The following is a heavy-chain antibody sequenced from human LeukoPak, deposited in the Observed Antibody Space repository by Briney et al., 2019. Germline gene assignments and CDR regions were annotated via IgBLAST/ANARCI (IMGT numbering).Heavy chain of an antibody. Sequence: PGGSLRLPCAASGFTFSSYSMNWVRQAPGKGLEWVSGFSGSGDSTSYADSVKGRFTISRDNPKNTLYLQMNSLRAEDTAVYYCAKWEIRLDAFDIWGQGTMVTVSS. J-gene: IGHJ3*02. CDR3: AKWEIRLDAFDI. CDR1: GFTFSSYS. V-gene: IGHV3-23*01. CDR2: FSGSGDST. D-gene: IGHD1-26*01.